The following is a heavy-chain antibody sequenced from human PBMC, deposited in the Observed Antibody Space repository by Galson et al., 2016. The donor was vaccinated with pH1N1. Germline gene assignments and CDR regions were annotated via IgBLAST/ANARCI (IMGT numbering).Heavy chain of an antibody. V-gene: IGHV1-2*02. J-gene: IGHJ4*02. CDR2: INPNSGGT. Sequence: SVKVSCKASGYIFTRDYFHWVRQAPGQGLEWMGWINPNSGGTNYAQKFRGRVTMTKDTSISTAYMELSRLRSDDTAIYYCARETDPGLYFDYWGQGTLVTVSS. CDR3: ARETDPGLYFDY. D-gene: IGHD2-8*02. CDR1: GYIFTRDY.